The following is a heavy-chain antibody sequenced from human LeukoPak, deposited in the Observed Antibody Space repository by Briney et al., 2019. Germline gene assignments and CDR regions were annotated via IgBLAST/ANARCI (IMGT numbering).Heavy chain of an antibody. D-gene: IGHD6-19*01. Sequence: SETLSLTCTVSADSISNYYWSWIRQPPGKGLDWIGCIYYSGSADYNPSLKSRVTMSVDMSKNQFSLKLGSVTAADTAVYYCAKLVGDSSACYGFENWGQGTLVTVSS. J-gene: IGHJ4*02. V-gene: IGHV4-59*08. CDR1: ADSISNYY. CDR2: IYYSGSA. CDR3: AKLVGDSSACYGFEN.